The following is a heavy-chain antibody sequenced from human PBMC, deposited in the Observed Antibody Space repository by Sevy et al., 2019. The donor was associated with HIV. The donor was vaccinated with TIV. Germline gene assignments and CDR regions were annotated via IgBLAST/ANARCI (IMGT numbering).Heavy chain of an antibody. CDR3: ITDPAYRGYDEEGINYYFYGMDV. CDR2: IKSEFDGGAI. Sequence: GGSLRLSCTASGFTFSSAWMSWVRQAPGKGLEWVGRIKSEFDGGAIDYAAPVKARFSISREDSKTTVYLQMNSMKTDDTAVYYCITDPAYRGYDEEGINYYFYGMDVWGQGTTVTVSS. J-gene: IGHJ6*02. CDR1: GFTFSSAW. D-gene: IGHD5-12*01. V-gene: IGHV3-15*01.